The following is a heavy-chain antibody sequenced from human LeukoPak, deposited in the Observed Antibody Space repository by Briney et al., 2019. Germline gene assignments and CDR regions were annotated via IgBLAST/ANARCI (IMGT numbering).Heavy chain of an antibody. V-gene: IGHV3-23*01. J-gene: IGHJ4*02. Sequence: GGSLRLSCAASGFTFSSYAMRWVRQSPGKGLEWVSAISGSGGSTYYADSVKGRFTISRDNSKNTLYLQMNSLRAEDTAVYYCAKPHAVAGEWYFDYWGQGTLVTVSS. CDR3: AKPHAVAGEWYFDY. D-gene: IGHD3-10*01. CDR2: ISGSGGST. CDR1: GFTFSSYA.